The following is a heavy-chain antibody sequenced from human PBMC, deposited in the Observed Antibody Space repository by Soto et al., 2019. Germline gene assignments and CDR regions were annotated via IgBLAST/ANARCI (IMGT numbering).Heavy chain of an antibody. CDR1: GYTFINYG. V-gene: IGHV1-18*01. Sequence: QVQLVQSGAEVKNPGASVRVSCKTSGYTFINYGITWVRQAPGQGLWWMGWLSAYNGDTSSSEKLQDRFTITTGTSTDTVYMVLKSLSSDATAVYYCARGSAIVGGAEALDVWCQGTMVIVSS. CDR2: LSAYNGDT. D-gene: IGHD1-26*01. CDR3: ARGSAIVGGAEALDV. J-gene: IGHJ3*01.